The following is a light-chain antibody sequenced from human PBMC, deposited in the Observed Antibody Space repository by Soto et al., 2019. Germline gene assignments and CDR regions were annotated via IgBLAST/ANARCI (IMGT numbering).Light chain of an antibody. CDR1: QSVSSN. CDR3: QPYNNWLLT. J-gene: IGKJ4*01. V-gene: IGKV3-15*01. CDR2: GTS. Sequence: EIVMTQSPATLSVSPGERATLSCRARQSVSSNLAWYQQKPGQAPRLLIYGTSTMDTGIPARFSGGGSGTEFTITISSLQDAAFAVYYCQPYNNWLLTFGGGNTVQSK.